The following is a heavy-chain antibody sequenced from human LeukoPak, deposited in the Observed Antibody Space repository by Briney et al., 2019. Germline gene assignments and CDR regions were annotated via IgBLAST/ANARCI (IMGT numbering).Heavy chain of an antibody. D-gene: IGHD6-6*01. V-gene: IGHV1-2*02. CDR2: INPNSGGT. Sequence: ASVKVSCKASGYTFTGYYMHWVRQAPGQGLEWMGWINPNSGGTNYAQKFQGRATMTRDTSISTAYMELSRLRSDDTAVYYCARGYRSSSSYYYYGMDVWGQGTTVTVSS. CDR3: ARGYRSSSSYYYYGMDV. J-gene: IGHJ6*02. CDR1: GYTFTGYY.